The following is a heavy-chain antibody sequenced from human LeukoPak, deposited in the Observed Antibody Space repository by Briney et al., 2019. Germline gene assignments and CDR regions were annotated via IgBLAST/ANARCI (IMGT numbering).Heavy chain of an antibody. D-gene: IGHD3-16*01. V-gene: IGHV3-74*01. Sequence: GGSLRLSCAASGFTFRTYWMHWVRQAPGKWLLWVSRINTDGSGTIYADSVKGRLTISRDNANNTMYLQMNSLRAEDTALYYCARAKPGGNWFDPWGQGTLVTVSS. CDR1: GFTFRTYW. J-gene: IGHJ5*02. CDR2: INTDGSGT. CDR3: ARAKPGGNWFDP.